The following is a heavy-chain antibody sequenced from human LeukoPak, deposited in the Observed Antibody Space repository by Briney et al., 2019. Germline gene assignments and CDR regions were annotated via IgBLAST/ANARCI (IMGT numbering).Heavy chain of an antibody. J-gene: IGHJ4*02. CDR3: ARAAYYPFDY. Sequence: GGSLRLSCAASGFTFSSYWVHWVRQAPGKGLEWVARINSDGSTINHADSVRGRFTISRDNAENTLYLQMSSLIAEDTAIYFCARAAYYPFDYWGQGTLVTVSS. D-gene: IGHD1-26*01. CDR2: INSDGSTI. V-gene: IGHV3-74*01. CDR1: GFTFSSYW.